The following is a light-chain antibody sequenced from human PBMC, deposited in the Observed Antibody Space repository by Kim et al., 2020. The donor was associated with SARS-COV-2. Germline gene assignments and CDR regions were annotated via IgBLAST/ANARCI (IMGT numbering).Light chain of an antibody. CDR2: GKY. V-gene: IGLV3-19*01. Sequence: SSELPQDPAVSVALGQTVRLTCQGDSLRSYYATWYQQRPGQAPTLVLYGKYDRPSGIPDRFSGSASGNTASLTITGAQAEDEGDYYCSSRDTTGDHVVFGGGTKVTVL. CDR3: SSRDTTGDHVV. J-gene: IGLJ3*02. CDR1: SLRSYY.